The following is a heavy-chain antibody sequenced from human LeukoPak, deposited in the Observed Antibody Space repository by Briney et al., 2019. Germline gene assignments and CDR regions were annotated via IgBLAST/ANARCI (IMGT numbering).Heavy chain of an antibody. CDR2: IKEDGRQN. V-gene: IGHV3-7*04. D-gene: IGHD5-12*01. CDR1: GFAFSDSA. CDR3: ARDRGYDTFDF. Sequence: GGSLKLSCAASGFAFSDSAIYWVRQASGKGLEWVAKIKEDGRQNYYVDSVKGRFTISRDNAKNSLYLQMNSLRGEDTAVYYCARDRGYDTFDFWGQGTLVTVSS. J-gene: IGHJ4*02.